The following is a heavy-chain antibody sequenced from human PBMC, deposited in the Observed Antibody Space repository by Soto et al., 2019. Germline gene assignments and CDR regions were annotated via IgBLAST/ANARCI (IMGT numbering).Heavy chain of an antibody. CDR2: INAANGNT. D-gene: IGHD3-22*01. CDR1: GDTFTIYA. V-gene: IGHV1-3*01. J-gene: IGHJ4*02. Sequence: ASAKASCKASGDTFTIYAIHWVRQAPGQRLEWMGWINAANGNTKYSQKFQGRVTITRDTSASTAYMELSSLRSEDTAVYYCTRDDGYDISGYVVDYWGQGTLVTVSS. CDR3: TRDDGYDISGYVVDY.